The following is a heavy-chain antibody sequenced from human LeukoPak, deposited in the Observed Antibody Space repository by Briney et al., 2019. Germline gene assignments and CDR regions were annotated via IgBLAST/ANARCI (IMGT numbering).Heavy chain of an antibody. CDR3: ALSMVRGPFSFYYYGVDV. J-gene: IGHJ6*02. CDR1: GFTYSSYW. D-gene: IGHD3-10*01. Sequence: GGSLRLSCAASGFTYSSYWMSWVRQAPGTGLEWVANINQDGNEKYSVDSVKGRFTVSRDNAKNSLYLEMNSLRADDTGVYYCALSMVRGPFSFYYYGVDVWGPGTAVTVSS. V-gene: IGHV3-7*01. CDR2: INQDGNEK.